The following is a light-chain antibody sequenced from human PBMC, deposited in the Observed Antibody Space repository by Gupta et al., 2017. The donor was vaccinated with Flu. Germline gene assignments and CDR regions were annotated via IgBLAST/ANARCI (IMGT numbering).Light chain of an antibody. V-gene: IGKV4-1*01. CDR2: WAS. Sequence: SLGERATINCKSSQSVLYSSNHKNYLAWYQQKPGQPPKLLIYWASTREPGVPDRFSGSGSGTDFTLTISSLQAEDVAVYYCQQYYTTLWTFGQGTKVEIK. J-gene: IGKJ1*01. CDR1: QSVLYSSNHKNY. CDR3: QQYYTTLWT.